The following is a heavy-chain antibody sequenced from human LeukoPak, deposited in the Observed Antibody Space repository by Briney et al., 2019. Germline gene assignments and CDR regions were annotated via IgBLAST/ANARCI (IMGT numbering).Heavy chain of an antibody. J-gene: IGHJ4*02. V-gene: IGHV3-53*01. D-gene: IGHD3-22*01. CDR2: IYSGGST. CDR3: ARNNYYDSSGSLDY. CDR1: GFTVSSNY. Sequence: GGSLRLSCAASGFTVSSNYMSWVRQAPGKGLEWVSVIYSGGSTYYADSVKGRLTISRDNSKNTLYLQMNSLRAEDAAVYYCARNNYYDSSGSLDYWGQGTLVTVSS.